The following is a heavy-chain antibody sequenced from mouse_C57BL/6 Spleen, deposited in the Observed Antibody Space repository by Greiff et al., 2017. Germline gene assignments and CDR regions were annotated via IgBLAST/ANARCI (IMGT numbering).Heavy chain of an antibody. CDR2: IRSKSNNYAT. CDR3: VRQRLWEFAY. D-gene: IGHD1-2*01. V-gene: IGHV10-1*01. CDR1: GFSFNTYA. J-gene: IGHJ3*01. Sequence: EVQLQESGGGLVQPKGSLKLSCAASGFSFNTYAMNWVRQAPGKGLEWVARIRSKSNNYATYYADSVKDRFTISRDDSESMLYLQMNNFKTEDTAMYYCVRQRLWEFAYWGQGTLVTVSA.